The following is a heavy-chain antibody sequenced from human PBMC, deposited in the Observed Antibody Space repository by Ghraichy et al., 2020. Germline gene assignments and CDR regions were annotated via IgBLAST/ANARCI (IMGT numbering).Heavy chain of an antibody. V-gene: IGHV4-59*01. CDR2: IYYSGST. D-gene: IGHD4-17*01. CDR3: ARVRGDYGDYDLYFDY. Sequence: SETLSLTCTVSGGSISSYYWSWIRQPPGKGLEWIGYIYYSGSTNYNPSLKSRVTISVDTSKNQFSLKLSSVTAADTAVYYCARVRGDYGDYDLYFDYWGQGTLVTVSS. J-gene: IGHJ4*02. CDR1: GGSISSYY.